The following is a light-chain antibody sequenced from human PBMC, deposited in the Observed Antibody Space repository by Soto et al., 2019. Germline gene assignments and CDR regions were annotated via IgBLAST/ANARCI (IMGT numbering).Light chain of an antibody. CDR3: QQYIRWPLT. J-gene: IGKJ4*01. CDR2: GAS. CDR1: QSVSSN. V-gene: IGKV3-15*01. Sequence: EFVLTQSPATLSVSPGERATLSCRASQSVSSNLAWYQQKPGQAPSLLIYGASTRATGTPARFSGSGSGTEFTLTISSLQSEDFAVYYCQQYIRWPLTFGGGTKVDIK.